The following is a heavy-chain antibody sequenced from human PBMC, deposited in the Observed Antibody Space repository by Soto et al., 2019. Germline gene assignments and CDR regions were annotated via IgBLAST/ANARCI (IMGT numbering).Heavy chain of an antibody. J-gene: IGHJ4*02. CDR2: IAVGSGYT. V-gene: IGHV1-58*01. CDR1: GFTFTSSA. CDR3: AADAKAWQQMVPSDY. Sequence: ASVKVSCKASGFTFTSSAFQWVRQARGQRLEWIGWIAVGSGYTNYAQRFQDRVTLTRDMSTATTYMELSRLTSEDTAIYYCAADAKAWQQMVPSDYWGQGTLVTVSS. D-gene: IGHD2-8*01.